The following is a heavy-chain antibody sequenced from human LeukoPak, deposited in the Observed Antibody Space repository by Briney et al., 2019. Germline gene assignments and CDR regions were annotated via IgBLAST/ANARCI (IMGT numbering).Heavy chain of an antibody. CDR2: IYYSGST. CDR1: GGSISSSSYY. D-gene: IGHD2-2*01. J-gene: IGHJ5*02. V-gene: IGHV4-39*01. Sequence: SETLSLTCTVSGGSISSSSYYWGWIRQPPGKGLEWIGSIYYSGSTYYNPSLKSRVTISVDTSKNQFSLKLSSVTAADTAVYYCARHIVVVPAAMGWFDPWGQGTPVTVSS. CDR3: ARHIVVVPAAMGWFDP.